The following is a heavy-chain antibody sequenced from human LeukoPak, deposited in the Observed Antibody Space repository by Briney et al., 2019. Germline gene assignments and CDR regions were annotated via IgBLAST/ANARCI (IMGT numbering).Heavy chain of an antibody. V-gene: IGHV3-30*02. D-gene: IGHD2-15*01. CDR2: IRYDGTDK. J-gene: IGHJ4*02. CDR1: GFTFSNHG. CDR3: TRHQGAGGSGVDY. Sequence: GGSLRLSCAASGFTFSNHGMHWVRQAPGKGLEWVAFIRYDGTDKYYADSVKGRFTISRDNSENTVSLQLNSLKTEDTAVYYCTRHQGAGGSGVDYWGQGTLVTVSS.